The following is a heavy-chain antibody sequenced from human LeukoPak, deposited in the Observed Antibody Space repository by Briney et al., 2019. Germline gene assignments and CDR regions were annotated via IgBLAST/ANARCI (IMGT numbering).Heavy chain of an antibody. J-gene: IGHJ5*02. CDR1: GFTFSSYS. CDR2: ISSSSSYI. V-gene: IGHV3-21*01. D-gene: IGHD5-12*01. CDR3: ARAPDTVATILKDPWFDP. Sequence: PGGSLRLSCAASGFTFSSYSMNWVRQAPGKGLEWVSSISSSSSYIYYGDSVKGRFTISRDNAKNSLYLQMNSLRAEDTAVYYCARAPDTVATILKDPWFDPWGQGTLVTVSS.